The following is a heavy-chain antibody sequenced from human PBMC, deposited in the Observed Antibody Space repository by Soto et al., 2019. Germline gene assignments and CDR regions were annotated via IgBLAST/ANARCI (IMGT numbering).Heavy chain of an antibody. J-gene: IGHJ6*02. CDR1: CGSISSSSYY. V-gene: IGHV4-39*01. Sequence: SETLSLTCTVSCGSISSSSYYWGWIRQPPGKGLEWIGSIYYSGSTYYNPSLKSRVTISVDTSKNQFSLKLSSVTAADTAVYYCASYTDYYGSGSRDYYYYGMDVWGQGTTVTVSS. D-gene: IGHD3-10*01. CDR3: ASYTDYYGSGSRDYYYYGMDV. CDR2: IYYSGST.